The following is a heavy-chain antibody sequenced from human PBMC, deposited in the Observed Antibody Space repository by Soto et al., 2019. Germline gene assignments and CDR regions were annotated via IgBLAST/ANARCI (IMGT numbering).Heavy chain of an antibody. CDR1: GFTFSSYA. CDR3: ARDRGLDY. V-gene: IGHV3-30-3*01. CDR2: ISYDGSNK. Sequence: QVQLVESGGGVVQPGRSLRLSCAASGFTFSSYAMHWVRQAPGKGLEWVAVISYDGSNKYYADSVKGRFTISRDNSKNTLYLQMNSQRAKDTAVYYCARDRGLDYWGQGTLVTVSS. J-gene: IGHJ4*02.